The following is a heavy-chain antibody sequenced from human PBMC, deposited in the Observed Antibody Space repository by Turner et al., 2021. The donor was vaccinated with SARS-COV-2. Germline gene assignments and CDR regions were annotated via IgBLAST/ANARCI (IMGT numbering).Heavy chain of an antibody. CDR2: IWYDGSNK. CDR3: ARDGAFGATGLDY. Sequence: QVQLVASGGGVVQPGRSLRLSCAASGFTFSSYGMHWVRQAPGKGLEWVAVIWYDGSNKYYADPVKGRFTISRDNSKNTQYLQMNSLRAEDTAVYYCARDGAFGATGLDYWGQGTLVTVSS. CDR1: GFTFSSYG. V-gene: IGHV3-33*01. J-gene: IGHJ4*02. D-gene: IGHD3-16*01.